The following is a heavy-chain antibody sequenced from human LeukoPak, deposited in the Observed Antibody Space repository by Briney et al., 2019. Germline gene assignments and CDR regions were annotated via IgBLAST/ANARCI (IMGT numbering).Heavy chain of an antibody. Sequence: SETLSLTCAVSGGSISSSNWWSWVRQPPGKGLEWIGEIYHSGSTNYNPSLKSRVTISVDTSKNQFSLKLSSVTAADTAVYYCARDIVTTRGPSDWGQGTLVTVSS. J-gene: IGHJ4*02. CDR2: IYHSGST. CDR3: ARDIVTTRGPSD. D-gene: IGHD5-12*01. CDR1: GGSISSSNW. V-gene: IGHV4-4*02.